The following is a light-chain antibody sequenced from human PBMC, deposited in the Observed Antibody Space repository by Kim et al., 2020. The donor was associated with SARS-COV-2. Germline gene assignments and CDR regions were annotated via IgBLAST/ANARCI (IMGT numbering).Light chain of an antibody. CDR3: SSYAGSNNVV. Sequence: QSVLTQPPSASGSPGQSVTISCTGTSSNVGNYNFVSWYQQHPGKAPKLMIYEVSKRPSGGPDRFSGSKSGNTASLTVSGLQTEDEANYYCSSYAGSNNVVFGGGTQLTVL. CDR2: EVS. CDR1: SSNVGNYNF. V-gene: IGLV2-8*01. J-gene: IGLJ3*02.